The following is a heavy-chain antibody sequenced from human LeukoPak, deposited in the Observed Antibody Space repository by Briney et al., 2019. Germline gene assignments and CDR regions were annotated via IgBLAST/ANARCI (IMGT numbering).Heavy chain of an antibody. Sequence: GGSLRLSCAASGFTFSSYSMNWVRQAPGKGLEWVSYISSSSSTIYYADSVKGRFTISRDNAKNSLYLQMNSLRAEDTAVYYCARGPESRTGACLDYWGQGTLVTVSS. CDR3: ARGPESRTGACLDY. D-gene: IGHD3/OR15-3a*01. CDR1: GFTFSSYS. J-gene: IGHJ4*02. V-gene: IGHV3-48*04. CDR2: ISSSSSTI.